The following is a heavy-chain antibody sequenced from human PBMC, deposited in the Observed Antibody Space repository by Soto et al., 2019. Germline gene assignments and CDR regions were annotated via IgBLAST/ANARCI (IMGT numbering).Heavy chain of an antibody. J-gene: IGHJ4*02. V-gene: IGHV1-3*04. D-gene: IGHD2-2*01. CDR1: GYTFISYE. CDR3: ARETPESADDY. Sequence: QVPLVQSGAKVKKPGASVKVSCKASGYTFISYEIQWVRQAPGQRLEWVGWINTANGNTAYAENFLGRATITSDTAASTVYMELRSLTSEDTAVYYCARETPESADDYWGQGTLVTVSS. CDR2: INTANGNT.